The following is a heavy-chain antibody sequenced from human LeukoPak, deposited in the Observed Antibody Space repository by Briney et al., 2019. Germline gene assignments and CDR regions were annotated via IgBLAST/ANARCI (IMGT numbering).Heavy chain of an antibody. D-gene: IGHD2-2*01. CDR1: GFTFSSYA. CDR3: AKSPAEYQLLFPFDY. Sequence: GSLRLSCAASGFTFSSYAMSWVRQAPGKGLEWVSAISGSGGSTYYADSVKGRFTISRDNSKNTLYLQMNSLRAEDTAVYYCAKSPAEYQLLFPFDYWGQGTLVTVSS. J-gene: IGHJ4*02. V-gene: IGHV3-23*01. CDR2: ISGSGGST.